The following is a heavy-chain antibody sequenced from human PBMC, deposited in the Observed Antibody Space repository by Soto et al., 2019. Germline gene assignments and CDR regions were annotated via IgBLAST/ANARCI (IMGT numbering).Heavy chain of an antibody. Sequence: EVQLLESGGGLVQPGGSLRLSWAASGFSFRNYAMSWVRQAPGKGLAWISTLTGRSSNIYYADSVKGRFAISRDNSRNTLYLQMNSLTAEDTAVYYCANGRATYGLLTHDYWGQGTLVTVSA. CDR2: LTGRSSNI. J-gene: IGHJ4*02. CDR3: ANGRATYGLLTHDY. CDR1: GFSFRNYA. D-gene: IGHD3-10*01. V-gene: IGHV3-23*01.